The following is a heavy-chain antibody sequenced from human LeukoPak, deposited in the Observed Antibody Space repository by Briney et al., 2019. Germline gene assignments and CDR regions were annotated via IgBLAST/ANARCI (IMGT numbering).Heavy chain of an antibody. CDR2: IYTTGSTDST. Sequence: PSETLSLTCAVYGGSFSGYYWSWIRQPAGKGLEWIGRIYTTGSTDSTDFNPSLKSRVTMSVDTSKNQFSLKLGSVTAADTAVYYCAGFGAGSYYWGQGTLVTVSS. J-gene: IGHJ4*02. V-gene: IGHV4-59*10. D-gene: IGHD3-10*01. CDR3: AGFGAGSYY. CDR1: GGSFSGYY.